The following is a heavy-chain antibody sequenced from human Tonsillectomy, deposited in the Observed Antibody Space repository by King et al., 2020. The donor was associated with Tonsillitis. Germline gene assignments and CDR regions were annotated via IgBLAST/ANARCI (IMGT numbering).Heavy chain of an antibody. CDR3: ARGGGNYYDTTGSDAFDI. D-gene: IGHD3-22*01. Sequence: QLQESGPGLVKPSETLSLTCTVSGGSISNYYWSWIRQPPGKGLEWIGYIYYSGSTNYRPSLKSRVTISVDTSKNQFSLILTSVTAADTAVYYCARGGGNYYDTTGSDAFDIWGQGTLVTVSS. CDR2: IYYSGST. CDR1: GGSISNYY. V-gene: IGHV4-59*01. J-gene: IGHJ3*02.